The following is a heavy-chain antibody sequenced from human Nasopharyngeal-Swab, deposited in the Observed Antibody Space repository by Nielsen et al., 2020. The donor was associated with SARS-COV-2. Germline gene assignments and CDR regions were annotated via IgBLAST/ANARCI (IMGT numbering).Heavy chain of an antibody. V-gene: IGHV3-53*01. CDR3: ARDRFSGYMDV. J-gene: IGHJ6*03. D-gene: IGHD6-25*01. CDR2: IYGGGST. Sequence: WIRQPPGKGLEWVSVIYGGGSTYYADSVKGRFTISRDNSKNTLYLQMNSLRAEDTAVYYCARDRFSGYMDVWGKGTTVTVSS.